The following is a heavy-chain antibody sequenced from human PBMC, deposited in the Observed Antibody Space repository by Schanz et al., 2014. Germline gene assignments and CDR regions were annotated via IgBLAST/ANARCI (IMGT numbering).Heavy chain of an antibody. V-gene: IGHV1-18*01. Sequence: QVQLVQSGAEVQKPGASVKVSCKASGYTFTSHGISWVRQAPGQGLEWMGWITAYNGDTNYALKLQGRVTMTTDTSSGTAYMELRSLRSDDTALYYCTRGGYSYALSAFDIWGQGTMVTVSS. CDR2: ITAYNGDT. CDR3: TRGGYSYALSAFDI. CDR1: GYTFTSHG. J-gene: IGHJ3*02. D-gene: IGHD5-18*01.